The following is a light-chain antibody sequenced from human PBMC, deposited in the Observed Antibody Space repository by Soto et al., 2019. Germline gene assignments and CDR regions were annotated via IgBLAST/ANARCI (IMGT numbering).Light chain of an antibody. V-gene: IGLV1-44*01. CDR3: AAWDDSLDGPV. CDR1: SSNIGSYT. J-gene: IGLJ2*01. Sequence: QSVLTQPPSASGSPGQTVTISCSGSSSNIGSYTVNWYRQVPGTAPHLLIYTNNQRPSGVPGRFSGSKSGTSASLAISGVQSEDEADYYCAAWDDSLDGPVFGGGTKLTVL. CDR2: TNN.